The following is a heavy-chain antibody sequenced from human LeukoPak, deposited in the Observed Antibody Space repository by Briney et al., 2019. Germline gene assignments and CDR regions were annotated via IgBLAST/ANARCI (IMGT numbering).Heavy chain of an antibody. J-gene: IGHJ5*02. D-gene: IGHD6-6*01. CDR2: IYYSGST. V-gene: IGHV4-59*08. CDR1: GGSFSGYY. Sequence: SETLSLTCAVYGGSFSGYYWSWIRQPPGKGLEWIGYIYYSGSTNYNPSLKSRVTISVDTSKNQFSLKLSSVTAADTAVYYCARREQLGSNWFDPWDQGTLVTVSS. CDR3: ARREQLGSNWFDP.